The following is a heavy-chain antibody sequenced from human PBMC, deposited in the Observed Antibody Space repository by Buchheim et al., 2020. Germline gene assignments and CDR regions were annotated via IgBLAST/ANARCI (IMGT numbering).Heavy chain of an antibody. J-gene: IGHJ4*02. V-gene: IGHV3-23*01. Sequence: EVQLLESGGGLVQPGGSLRLSCAVSGFTFSSYAMIWVRQAPGKGLEWVSGISGSAGSTYYAGSVRGRFTISSDNFKNTLYPQMSSLRAEDTAIYYCAKDYYDSGSYPFYFDYWGQGTL. CDR3: AKDYYDSGSYPFYFDY. D-gene: IGHD3-10*01. CDR1: GFTFSSYA. CDR2: ISGSAGST.